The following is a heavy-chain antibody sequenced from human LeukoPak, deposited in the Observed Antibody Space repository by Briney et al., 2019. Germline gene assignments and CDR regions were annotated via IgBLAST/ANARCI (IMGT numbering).Heavy chain of an antibody. J-gene: IGHJ4*02. Sequence: ASVKVSCKASGYTFTGYYMHWVRQAPGQGLEWMGWIDPNSGGTNYAQKFQGRVTMTRDTSISTAYMELSRLRSDDTAVYYCAREAMTGDPGYTEIDYWGQGTLVTVSS. D-gene: IGHD7-27*01. CDR1: GYTFTGYY. V-gene: IGHV1-2*02. CDR2: IDPNSGGT. CDR3: AREAMTGDPGYTEIDY.